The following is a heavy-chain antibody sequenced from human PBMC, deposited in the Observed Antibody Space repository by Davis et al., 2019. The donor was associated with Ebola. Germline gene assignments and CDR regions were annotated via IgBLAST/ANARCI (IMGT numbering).Heavy chain of an antibody. Sequence: MPSETLSLTCTVSGGSVSSGGHYWSWIRQPPGKGLEWIAYIYYSGSTIYNPSLKSRVTISEDTSKNQVSLELSSVTAADTAVYYCARHVRGVTTDWFDPWGQGTLVTVSS. J-gene: IGHJ5*02. V-gene: IGHV4-61*08. CDR3: ARHVRGVTTDWFDP. CDR1: GGSVSSGGHY. D-gene: IGHD3-10*02. CDR2: IYYSGST.